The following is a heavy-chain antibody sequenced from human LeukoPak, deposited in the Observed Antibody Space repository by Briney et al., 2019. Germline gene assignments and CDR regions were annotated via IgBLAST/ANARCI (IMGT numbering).Heavy chain of an antibody. CDR3: ARALWFGETFPAY. J-gene: IGHJ4*02. CDR2: IRHDESEI. D-gene: IGHD3-10*01. CDR1: GFTFTNYW. V-gene: IGHV3-7*01. Sequence: RGSLRLSCAASGFTFTNYWMSWVRQPPGKGLEWVANIRHDESEIYYVDSVKGRFTISRDNAKNSLYLQMNSLRAEDTAVYYCARALWFGETFPAYWGQGTLVTVSS.